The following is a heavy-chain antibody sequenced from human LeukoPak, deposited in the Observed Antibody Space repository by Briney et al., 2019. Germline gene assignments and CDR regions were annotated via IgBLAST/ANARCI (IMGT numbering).Heavy chain of an antibody. CDR1: GFTFSSYS. J-gene: IGHJ4*02. Sequence: GGSLRLSCAASGFTFSSYSMNWVRQAPGKGLEWVSVIYSGGSTYYADSVKGRFTISRDNSKNTLYLQMNSLRAEDTAVYYCARELDYWGQGTLVTVSS. V-gene: IGHV3-66*01. CDR3: ARELDY. CDR2: IYSGGST.